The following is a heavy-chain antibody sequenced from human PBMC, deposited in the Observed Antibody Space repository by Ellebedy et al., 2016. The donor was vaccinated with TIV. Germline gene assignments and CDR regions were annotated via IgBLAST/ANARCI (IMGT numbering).Heavy chain of an antibody. J-gene: IGHJ4*02. CDR3: ARDFSELPFDY. D-gene: IGHD1-26*01. CDR1: GFTFSSYW. V-gene: IGHV3-74*01. Sequence: GESLKISCAASGFTFSSYWMHWVRQAPGKGLVWVSHINTDGSTTNYADSVKGRFTISRDNAKNTLYLQMNSLRAEDTAVYYCARDFSELPFDYWGQGTLVTVSS. CDR2: INTDGSTT.